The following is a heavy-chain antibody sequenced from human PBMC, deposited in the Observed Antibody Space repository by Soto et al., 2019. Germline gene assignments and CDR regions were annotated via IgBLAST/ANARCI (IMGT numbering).Heavy chain of an antibody. CDR3: ARDQSGNRWAVDY. J-gene: IGHJ4*02. CDR2: IWSDASNK. CDR1: GFTFSSCG. V-gene: IGHV3-33*01. Sequence: GGSLRLSCAASGFTFSSCGMHWVRQAPGKGLEWVAIIWSDASNKYYGDSVKGRSTISRDNSKNTLYLQMNSLRAEDTAVYYCARDQSGNRWAVDYWGQGTLVTVSS. D-gene: IGHD5-12*01.